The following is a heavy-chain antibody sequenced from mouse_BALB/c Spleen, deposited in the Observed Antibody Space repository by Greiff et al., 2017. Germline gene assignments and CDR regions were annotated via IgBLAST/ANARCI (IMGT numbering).Heavy chain of an antibody. J-gene: IGHJ3*01. V-gene: IGHV1-54*01. CDR2: INPGSGGT. CDR3: ARSGDGYYVGFAY. D-gene: IGHD2-3*01. CDR1: GYAFTNYL. Sequence: QVQLKESGAELVRPGTSVKVSCKASGYAFTNYLIEWVKQRPGQGLEWIGVINPGSGGTNYNEKFKGKATLTADKSSSTAYMQLSSLTSDDSAVYFCARSGDGYYVGFAYWGQGTLVTVSA.